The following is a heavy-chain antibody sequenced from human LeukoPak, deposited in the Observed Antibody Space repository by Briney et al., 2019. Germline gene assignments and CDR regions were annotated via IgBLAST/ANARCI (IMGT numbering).Heavy chain of an antibody. J-gene: IGHJ4*02. CDR1: GGSISSYY. CDR2: IYTSGST. D-gene: IGHD6-6*01. Sequence: PSETLSLTCTVSGGSISSYYWSWIRQPPGKGLEWIGYIYTSGSTNYNPSLKSRVTISVDTSKNQFSLKLSSVTAADTAVYYCARGRIAARLPRRYFDYWGQGTLVTVSS. CDR3: ARGRIAARLPRRYFDY. V-gene: IGHV4-4*09.